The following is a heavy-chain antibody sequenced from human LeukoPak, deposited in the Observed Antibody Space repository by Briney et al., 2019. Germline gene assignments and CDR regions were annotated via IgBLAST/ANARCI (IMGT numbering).Heavy chain of an antibody. V-gene: IGHV3-7*01. CDR1: GFTFSTYW. CDR3: ARVRAQQLVALFDY. J-gene: IGHJ4*02. Sequence: GGSLRLSCAASGFTFSTYWMSWVRQAPGKGLEWVGNIKEDGSEKYYVDSMKGRFTISRDNAKNSLYLLMNSLRAEDTAVYYCARVRAQQLVALFDYWGQGTLVTVSS. CDR2: IKEDGSEK. D-gene: IGHD6-13*01.